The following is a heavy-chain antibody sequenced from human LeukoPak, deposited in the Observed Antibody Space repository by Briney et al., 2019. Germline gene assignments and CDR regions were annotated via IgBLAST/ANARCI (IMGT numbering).Heavy chain of an antibody. CDR3: ARHSMSGSYTY. Sequence: PSETLSLTCTVSGDSISSYYWSWIRQPPGKGLEWIGCIYTSGSTNYNPSLKSRVAISIDTSKNQFSLKLTSVTAADTAVYYCARHSMSGSYTYWGQGTLVTVSS. CDR1: GDSISSYY. V-gene: IGHV4-4*09. CDR2: IYTSGST. J-gene: IGHJ4*02. D-gene: IGHD1-26*01.